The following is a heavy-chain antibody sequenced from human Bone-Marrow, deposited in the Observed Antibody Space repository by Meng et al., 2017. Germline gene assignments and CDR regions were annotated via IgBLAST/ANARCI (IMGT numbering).Heavy chain of an antibody. J-gene: IGHJ4*02. Sequence: QLQLQESGPGLVKPSETLSRTCSVSGGSLTSSNYFWGWIRQPPGKGLDWIGNIDYSGTTYYSPSLKSRVTISVDTSKNQLSLKLSSVTAADTAVYYCARVTQDYDLPRWFDYWGQGTLVTVSS. CDR3: ARVTQDYDLPRWFDY. D-gene: IGHD3-22*01. CDR1: GGSLTSSNYF. CDR2: IDYSGTT. V-gene: IGHV4-39*01.